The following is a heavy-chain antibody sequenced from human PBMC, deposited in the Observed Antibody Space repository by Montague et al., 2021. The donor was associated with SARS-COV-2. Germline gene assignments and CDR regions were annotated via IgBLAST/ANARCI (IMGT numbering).Heavy chain of an antibody. D-gene: IGHD3-10*01. Sequence: SETLSLTCTVSGGSISSSSYYWDWIRQPPGKGLEWIGSIYYSGSTYYNPSLKSRVTTSVDTSKNQFSLKLSSVTAADTAVYYCARLPDQLLWFGELFDYWGQGTLVTVSS. CDR1: GGSISSSSYY. CDR2: IYYSGST. CDR3: ARLPDQLLWFGELFDY. V-gene: IGHV4-39*01. J-gene: IGHJ4*02.